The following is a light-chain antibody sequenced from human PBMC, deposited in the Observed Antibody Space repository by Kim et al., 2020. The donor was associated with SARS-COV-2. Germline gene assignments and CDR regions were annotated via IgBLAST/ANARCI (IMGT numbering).Light chain of an antibody. CDR3: QQYGSSPMYT. V-gene: IGKV3-20*01. J-gene: IGKJ2*01. CDR1: QTITSNY. CDR2: GAS. Sequence: SPGEGATLSCRASQTITSNYLAWYQQKPGQAPRLVIYGASRRATGIPDRFSGSGSGTDFTLTISRLEPEDFAVYYCQQYGSSPMYTFGQGTKLEI.